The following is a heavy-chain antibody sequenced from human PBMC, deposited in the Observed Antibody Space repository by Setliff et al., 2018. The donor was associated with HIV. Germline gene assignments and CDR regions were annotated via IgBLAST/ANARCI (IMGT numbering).Heavy chain of an antibody. J-gene: IGHJ6*03. CDR3: ARCIAARPYYYYYMDV. CDR1: GYAFTSQF. D-gene: IGHD6-6*01. V-gene: IGHV1-46*01. CDR2: ISPSGDRT. Sequence: ASVKVSCKASGYAFTSQFMHWVRQAPGQGLEWMGIISPSGDRTTYAQKFQGRVTITADKSTSTAYMELSSLRSEDTAVYYCARCIAARPYYYYYMDVWGKGTTVTVSS.